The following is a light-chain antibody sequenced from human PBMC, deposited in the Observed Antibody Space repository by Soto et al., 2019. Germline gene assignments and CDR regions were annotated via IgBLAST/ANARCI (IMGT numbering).Light chain of an antibody. J-gene: IGKJ1*01. CDR1: QSVSSSY. CDR2: GAS. V-gene: IGKV3-20*01. CDR3: QQYNSRWT. Sequence: EIVLTQSPGTLSLSPGERATLSCRASQSVSSSYLAWYQQKPGQAPRLLIYGASTRATGIPGRFNGSGSGTEFTLTISSVQSEDFAVYYCQQYNSRWTFGQGTKVDI.